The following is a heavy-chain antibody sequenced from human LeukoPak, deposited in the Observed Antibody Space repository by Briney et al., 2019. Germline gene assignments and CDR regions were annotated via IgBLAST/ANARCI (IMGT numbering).Heavy chain of an antibody. V-gene: IGHV3-21*01. CDR2: ISSSSSYI. CDR1: GFTFSSYS. Sequence: GSLRLSCAASGFTFSSYSMNWVRQAPGKGLEWVSSISSSSSYIYYADSVKGRFTISRDNAKNSLYLQMNSLRAEDTAVYYCARGQRGYSYGYLYWGQGTLATVSS. CDR3: ARGQRGYSYGYLY. J-gene: IGHJ4*02. D-gene: IGHD5-18*01.